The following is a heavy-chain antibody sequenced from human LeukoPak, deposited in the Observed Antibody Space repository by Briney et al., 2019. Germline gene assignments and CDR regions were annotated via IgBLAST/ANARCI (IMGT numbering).Heavy chain of an antibody. Sequence: PGGSLRLSCAASGFTFSSYDMHWVRQATGKGLEWVSAIGTAGDTYYPGSVKGRFTISRENAKNSLYLQMNSLRAGDTAVYYCARGYGGNPIDYWGQGTLVTVSS. CDR2: IGTAGDT. CDR3: ARGYGGNPIDY. CDR1: GFTFSSYD. V-gene: IGHV3-13*01. J-gene: IGHJ4*02. D-gene: IGHD4-23*01.